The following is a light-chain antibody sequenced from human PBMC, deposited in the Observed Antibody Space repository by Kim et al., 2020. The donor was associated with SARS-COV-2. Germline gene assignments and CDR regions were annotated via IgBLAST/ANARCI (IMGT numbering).Light chain of an antibody. J-gene: IGLJ1*01. CDR3: QVWDSSTLV. CDR2: KDS. CDR1: NIGDKY. V-gene: IGLV3-1*01. Sequence: SYELTQPLSVSVAPGQTASITCAGNNIGDKYVCWYQQKPGQAPVLVIYKDSKRPSGIPERFSGSNSGNTATLTISGTQAMDEADYYCQVWDSSTLVFGTGTKVTVL.